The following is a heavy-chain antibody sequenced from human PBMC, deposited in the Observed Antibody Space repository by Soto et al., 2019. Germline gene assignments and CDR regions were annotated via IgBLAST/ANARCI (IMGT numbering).Heavy chain of an antibody. CDR3: ARSGYSYGPNPILY. D-gene: IGHD5-18*01. V-gene: IGHV4-31*03. J-gene: IGHJ4*02. CDR2: IYYSGGT. CDR1: DGSISSGGYY. Sequence: QVQLQESGPGLVKPSQTLSLTCTVSDGSISSGGYYWSWIRQHPGKGLEWIGYIYYSGGTYYNPSLKSRVTISVDTSKNQFSLKLSSVTAADTAVYYCARSGYSYGPNPILYWGQGTLVTFSS.